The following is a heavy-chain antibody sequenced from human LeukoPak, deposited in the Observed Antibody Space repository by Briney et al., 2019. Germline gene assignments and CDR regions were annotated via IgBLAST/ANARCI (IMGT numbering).Heavy chain of an antibody. D-gene: IGHD6-19*01. Sequence: PSETLSLTCTVSGGSISSYYWSWIRQPPGKGLEWIGYIYYSGSTNYNPSLKSRVTISVDTSKNQFSLKLGSVTAADTAVYYCARLGDEWLVLDYWGQGTLVTVSS. CDR1: GGSISSYY. J-gene: IGHJ4*02. V-gene: IGHV4-59*12. CDR2: IYYSGST. CDR3: ARLGDEWLVLDY.